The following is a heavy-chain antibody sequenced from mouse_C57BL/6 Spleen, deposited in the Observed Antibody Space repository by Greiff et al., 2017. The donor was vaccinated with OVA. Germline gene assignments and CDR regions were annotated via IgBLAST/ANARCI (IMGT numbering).Heavy chain of an antibody. CDR3: ALIYDGYYGFAY. CDR1: GYTFTSYW. CDR2: IDPSDSYT. J-gene: IGHJ3*01. D-gene: IGHD2-3*01. Sequence: QVQLQQPGAELVKPGASVKLSCKASGYTFTSYWMQWVKQRPGQGLEWIGEIDPSDSYTNYNQKFKGKATLTVDTSSSTAYMQLSSLTSEDSEVYYCALIYDGYYGFAYWGQGTLVTVSA. V-gene: IGHV1-50*01.